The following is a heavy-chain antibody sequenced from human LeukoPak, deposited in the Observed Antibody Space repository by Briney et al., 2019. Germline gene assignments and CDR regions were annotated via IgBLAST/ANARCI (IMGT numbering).Heavy chain of an antibody. CDR3: ARDAAYCGGDCYS. D-gene: IGHD2-21*01. CDR2: INPNSGGT. V-gene: IGHV1-2*02. J-gene: IGHJ5*02. CDR1: GYTFTGCY. Sequence: ASVKVSCKASGYTFTGCYMHWVRQAPGQGLEWMGWINPNSGGTNYAQKFQGRVTMTRDTSISTAYMELSRLRSDDTAVYYCARDAAYCGGDCYSWGQGTLVTVSS.